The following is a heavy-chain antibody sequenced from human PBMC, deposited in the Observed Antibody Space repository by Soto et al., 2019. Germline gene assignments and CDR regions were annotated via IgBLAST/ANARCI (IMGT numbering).Heavy chain of an antibody. CDR1: GGSFSGYY. J-gene: IGHJ4*02. V-gene: IGHV4-34*01. CDR3: ARGQGGYFFYFDY. Sequence: PSETLSLTCAVYGGSFSGYYWSWIRQPPGKGLEWIGEINHSGSTNYNPSLKSRVTISVDTSKSQFPLKLSSVTAADTAVYYCARGQGGYFFYFDYWGQGTLVTVSS. CDR2: INHSGST. D-gene: IGHD5-12*01.